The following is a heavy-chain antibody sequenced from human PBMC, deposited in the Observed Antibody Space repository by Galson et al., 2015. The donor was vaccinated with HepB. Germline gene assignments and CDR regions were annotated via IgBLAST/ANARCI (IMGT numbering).Heavy chain of an antibody. V-gene: IGHV3-23*01. CDR1: GFTFSDYA. CDR3: AKNLHNWNYPRDAFDI. CDR2: ISGSGGST. Sequence: SLRLSCAASGFTFSDYAMSWVRQAPGKGLEWVSAISGSGGSTYYADSVKGRLTISRDSSKNTLCLQINSLRAEDTAVYYCAKNLHNWNYPRDAFDIWGQGTMVTVSS. D-gene: IGHD1-7*01. J-gene: IGHJ3*02.